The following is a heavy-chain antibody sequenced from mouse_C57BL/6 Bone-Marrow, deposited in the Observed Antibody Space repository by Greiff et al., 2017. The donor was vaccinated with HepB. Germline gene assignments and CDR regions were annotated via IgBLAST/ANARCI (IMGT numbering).Heavy chain of an antibody. CDR3: ARFYYGNSSDFDY. D-gene: IGHD2-1*01. J-gene: IGHJ2*01. CDR1: GYAFSSYW. CDR2: IYPGDGDT. Sequence: QVQLQQSGAELVKPGASVKISCKASGYAFSSYWMNWVKQRPGKGLEWIGQIYPGDGDTNYNGKFKGKATLTADKSSSTAYMQLSSLTSEDSAVYFCARFYYGNSSDFDYWGQGTTLTVSS. V-gene: IGHV1-80*01.